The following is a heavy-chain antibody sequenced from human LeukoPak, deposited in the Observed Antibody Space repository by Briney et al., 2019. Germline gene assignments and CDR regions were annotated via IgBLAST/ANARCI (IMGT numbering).Heavy chain of an antibody. D-gene: IGHD5-18*01. CDR1: GYTFTSYD. V-gene: IGHV1-8*03. Sequence: ASVKLSCKASGYTFTSYDINWVRQATGQGLEWMGWMNPNSGNTGYAQKFPGRVTITRNTSITTAYMELSSLRSEDTAVYYCALGGDTAMVSLDYWGQGTLVTVSS. CDR2: MNPNSGNT. J-gene: IGHJ4*02. CDR3: ALGGDTAMVSLDY.